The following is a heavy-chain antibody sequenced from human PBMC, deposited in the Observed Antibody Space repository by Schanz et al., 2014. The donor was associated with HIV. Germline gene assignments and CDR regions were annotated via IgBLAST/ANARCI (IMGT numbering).Heavy chain of an antibody. J-gene: IGHJ6*02. CDR3: ARRDYGDYYYYYGMDV. D-gene: IGHD4-17*01. V-gene: IGHV3-9*01. CDR1: GFTFDDYA. CDR2: ISWNSDYI. Sequence: EVQLVESGGGLVQPGMSLRLSCAASGFTFDDYAMHWVRQVPGKGLEWVSGISWNSDYIGYVDSVKGRFTISRDNAENSLYLQMNSLRAEDTALYYCARRDYGDYYYYYGMDVWGQGTTVTVSS.